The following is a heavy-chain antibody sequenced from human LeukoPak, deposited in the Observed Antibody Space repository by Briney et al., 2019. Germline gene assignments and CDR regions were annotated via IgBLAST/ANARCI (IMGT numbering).Heavy chain of an antibody. CDR2: IKSKSDGAAT. V-gene: IGHV3-15*01. D-gene: IGHD5-24*01. J-gene: IGHJ6*03. CDR3: VSRDAYKPRYYMDV. CDR1: GFNFDIAG. Sequence: GGSLRLSCAVSGFNFDIAGMNWVRQAPGEGLEWVGRIKSKSDGAATEYAAPVRGRFTISIDDSKNTLNLQMNSLKTEDTGVYYCVSRDAYKPRYYMDVWGKGTTVTVSS.